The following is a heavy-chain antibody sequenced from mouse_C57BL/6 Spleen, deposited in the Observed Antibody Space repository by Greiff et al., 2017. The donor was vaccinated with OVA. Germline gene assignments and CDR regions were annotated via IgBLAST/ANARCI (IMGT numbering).Heavy chain of an antibody. D-gene: IGHD1-1*01. CDR3: ARDGTTIVAYYCDY. CDR2: ISDGGSYT. J-gene: IGHJ2*01. V-gene: IGHV5-4*01. Sequence: DVKLVESGGGLVKPGGSLKLSCAASGFTFSSYAMSWVRQTPEKRLEWVATISDGGSYTDYPDNVKGRVTISIDKSYTNQYLQMSHLKSEDTAMYYCARDGTTIVAYYCDYWGQGTTLTVSS. CDR1: GFTFSSYA.